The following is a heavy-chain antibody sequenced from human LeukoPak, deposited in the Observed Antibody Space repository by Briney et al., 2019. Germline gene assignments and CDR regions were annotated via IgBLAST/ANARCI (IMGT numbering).Heavy chain of an antibody. CDR3: ARAGGNSGYNSQFNWFDT. V-gene: IGHV3-7*03. D-gene: IGHD5-12*01. J-gene: IGHJ5*02. CDR2: IQKGGGEK. CDR1: GFISSGYW. Sequence: GGSLRLSCTASGFISSGYWMRWVRQPPGEGLEWVANIQKGGGEKHYVDSVKGRFTISRDNAKKSLYLKMNSLRAEDTAVYYCARAGGNSGYNSQFNWFDTWGQGTLVTVSS.